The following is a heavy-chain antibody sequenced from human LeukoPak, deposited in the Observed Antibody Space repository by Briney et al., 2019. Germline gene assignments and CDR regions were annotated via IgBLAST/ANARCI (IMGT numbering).Heavy chain of an antibody. J-gene: IGHJ3*02. CDR3: AIKPYGSGQIGAFDI. CDR2: ISPSGGIT. CDR1: GFTFSSHG. Sequence: GGSLRLSCAASGFTFSSHGMNWVRQAPGKGLEWVSGISPSGGITYYTDSVKGRFTISRDNSKNTLYLQMNSLRAEDTAVYYCAIKPYGSGQIGAFDIWGQGTMVTVSS. V-gene: IGHV3-23*01. D-gene: IGHD3-10*01.